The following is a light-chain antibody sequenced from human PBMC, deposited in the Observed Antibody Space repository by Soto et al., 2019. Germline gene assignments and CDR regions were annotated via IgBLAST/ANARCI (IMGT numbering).Light chain of an antibody. Sequence: QSVLTQPPSVSGAPGQRDTISCTGSSSSIGAGFDVQWYQQLPGTAPKLLIYGNNNRPAGVPDRFSGSKSGSSASLAITGLQAEDEADYYCQSYDSSLSGGVFGGGTKLTVL. CDR2: GNN. CDR1: SSSIGAGFD. CDR3: QSYDSSLSGGV. J-gene: IGLJ3*02. V-gene: IGLV1-40*01.